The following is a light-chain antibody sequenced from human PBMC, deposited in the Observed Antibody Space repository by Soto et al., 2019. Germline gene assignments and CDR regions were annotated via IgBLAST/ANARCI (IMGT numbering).Light chain of an antibody. CDR1: SSDVGSYNL. J-gene: IGLJ3*02. Sequence: QSALTQPASVSGSPGQSITISCTGTSSDVGSYNLVSWYQQHPGKAPRLMIYEGNKRPSGVSNRFSGPKSGNTASLTISGLQAEDEADYYCCSYAGSSTLMFGGGTQLTVL. CDR3: CSYAGSSTLM. CDR2: EGN. V-gene: IGLV2-23*01.